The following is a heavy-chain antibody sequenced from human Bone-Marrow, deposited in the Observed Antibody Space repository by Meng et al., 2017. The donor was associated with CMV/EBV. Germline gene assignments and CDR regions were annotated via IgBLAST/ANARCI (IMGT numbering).Heavy chain of an antibody. Sequence: GESLKISCAASGFTFSSYSMNWVRQAPGKGLEWVSSISSSSSYIYYADSVEGRFTISRDNAKNSLYLQMNSLRAEDTAVYYCARSQWLGQLGNWFDPWGQGTLVTVSS. V-gene: IGHV3-21*01. J-gene: IGHJ5*02. CDR2: ISSSSSYI. D-gene: IGHD6-19*01. CDR1: GFTFSSYS. CDR3: ARSQWLGQLGNWFDP.